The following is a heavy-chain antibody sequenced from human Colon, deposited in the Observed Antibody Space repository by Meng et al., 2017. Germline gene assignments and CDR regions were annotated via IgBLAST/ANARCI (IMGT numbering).Heavy chain of an antibody. CDR3: ARAGLHSYYFDF. D-gene: IGHD2-21*01. CDR2: ISNSGSA. Sequence: QGQRQESGPGLVKPSQTLSLIGSVSGGSNISGGYYWSWIRQHPQKGLEWIGYISNSGSAYYNPSLKSRVSISVDTSKNQFSLKMDTVTAADTALYYCARAGLHSYYFDFWGQGTLVTVSS. CDR1: GGSNISGGYY. V-gene: IGHV4-31*02. J-gene: IGHJ4*02.